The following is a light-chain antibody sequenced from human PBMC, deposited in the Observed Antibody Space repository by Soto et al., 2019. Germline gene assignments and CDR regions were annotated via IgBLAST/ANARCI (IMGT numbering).Light chain of an antibody. CDR2: DAS. V-gene: IGKV3-15*01. CDR1: QSVSSS. Sequence: EIVLTQSPGTLSLSPGERATLSCRASQSVSSSLAWYLQKPGQAPRLLIYDASTRATGIPARFSGRRSGTEFTLTISSLQPEDYGVYSCQQYSNWPYTFGQGTRLEIK. CDR3: QQYSNWPYT. J-gene: IGKJ5*01.